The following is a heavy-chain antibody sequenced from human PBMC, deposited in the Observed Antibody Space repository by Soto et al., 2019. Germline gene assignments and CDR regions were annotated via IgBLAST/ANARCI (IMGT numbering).Heavy chain of an antibody. CDR3: ARDSSSGGHGMDV. J-gene: IGHJ6*02. Sequence: ASVKVSCKASGGTFSSYAISWVRQAPGQGLEWMGGIIPIFGTANYAQKFQGRVTITADEPTSTAYMELSSLRSEDTAVYYCARDSSSGGHGMDVWGQRTTVTVSS. V-gene: IGHV1-69*13. D-gene: IGHD3-10*01. CDR1: GGTFSSYA. CDR2: IIPIFGTA.